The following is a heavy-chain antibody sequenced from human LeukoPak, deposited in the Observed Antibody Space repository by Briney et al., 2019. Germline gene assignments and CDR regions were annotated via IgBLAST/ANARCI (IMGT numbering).Heavy chain of an antibody. CDR2: IYYSGST. D-gene: IGHD3-10*01. V-gene: IGHV4-59*01. CDR1: GDSISSYY. CDR3: ARDREYGTFDY. Sequence: SETLSLTCTVSGDSISSYYWSWIRQPPGTGLEWIGYIYYSGSTNYNPSLKSRVTISVDTSKNQFSLKLSSVTAADTAVYYCARDREYGTFDYWGQGTLVTVSS. J-gene: IGHJ4*02.